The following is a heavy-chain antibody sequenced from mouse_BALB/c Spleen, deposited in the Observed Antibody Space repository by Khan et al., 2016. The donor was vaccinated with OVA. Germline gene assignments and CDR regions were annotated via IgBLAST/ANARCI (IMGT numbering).Heavy chain of an antibody. CDR1: GYTFISYY. J-gene: IGHJ3*01. Sequence: QVQLQQSGAELVKPGASVKLSCKASGYTFISYYMYWVKQRPGQGLEWIGGINPSDGGTNFNEKFKSKATLTVDKSSSTAYMQLSSLTSEDSAVYYCTRSGWAAFAYWGQGTLVTVSA. V-gene: IGHV1S81*02. CDR2: INPSDGGT. D-gene: IGHD1-1*02. CDR3: TRSGWAAFAY.